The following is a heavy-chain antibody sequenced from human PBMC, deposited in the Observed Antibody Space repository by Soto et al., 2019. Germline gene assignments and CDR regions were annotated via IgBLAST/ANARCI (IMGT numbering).Heavy chain of an antibody. D-gene: IGHD3-16*01. V-gene: IGHV4-31*03. J-gene: IGHJ6*03. Sequence: PSETLSHTCTVSGGSVSRGGYYWSWIRQHPGKGLEWIGYIYYSGSTYYNPSLKSRVTISVDTSKNQFSLKLSSVTAADTAVYYCAGGDYMDVWGKGTTVTVSS. CDR2: IYYSGST. CDR1: GGSVSRGGYY. CDR3: AGGDYMDV.